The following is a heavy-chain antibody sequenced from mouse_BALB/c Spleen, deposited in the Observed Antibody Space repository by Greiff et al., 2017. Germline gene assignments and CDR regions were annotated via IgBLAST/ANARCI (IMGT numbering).Heavy chain of an antibody. V-gene: IGHV1-77*01. D-gene: IGHD1-1*01. Sequence: QVQLKQSGPELVKPGASVKMSCKASGYTFTDYVISWVKQRTGQGLEWIGEIYPGSGSTYYNEKFKGKATLTADKSSNTAYMQLSSLTSEDSAVYFCARGITTVVGGYYFDYWGQGTTLTVSS. CDR3: ARGITTVVGGYYFDY. CDR2: IYPGSGST. CDR1: GYTFTDYV. J-gene: IGHJ2*01.